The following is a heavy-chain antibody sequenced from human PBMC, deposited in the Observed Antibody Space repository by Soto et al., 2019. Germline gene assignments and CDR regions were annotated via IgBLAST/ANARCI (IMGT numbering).Heavy chain of an antibody. CDR1: GDSISTDY. V-gene: IGHV4-59*01. Sequence: SETLSLTCTVSGDSISTDYWSWIRQSPGKGLEWIGFIYYGGSTNYNPSLKSRVTISVDTSKNQFSLKLSSVTAADTAVYYCARRYGGNFDYWGQGILVTVSS. D-gene: IGHD1-26*01. J-gene: IGHJ4*02. CDR2: IYYGGST. CDR3: ARRYGGNFDY.